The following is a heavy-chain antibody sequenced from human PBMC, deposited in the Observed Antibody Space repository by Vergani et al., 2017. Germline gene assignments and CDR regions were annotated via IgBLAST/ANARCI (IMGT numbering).Heavy chain of an antibody. CDR2: INHSGST. CDR1: GGSFSGYY. D-gene: IGHD2-2*01. CDR3: ARSRARYCSSTSCYGGGFAC. J-gene: IGHJ4*02. Sequence: QVQLQQWGAGLLTPSETLSLTCAVHGGSFSGYYWSWIRQPPGKGLVWIGEINHSGSTNYNPSLKSLVPVSVDPSKNQFSLKLSCVTAADPAVYYCARSRARYCSSTSCYGGGFACWGQGTLVTVSS. V-gene: IGHV4-34*01.